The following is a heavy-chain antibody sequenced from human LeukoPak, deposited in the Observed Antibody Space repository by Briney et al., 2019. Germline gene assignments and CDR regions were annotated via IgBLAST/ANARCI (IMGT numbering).Heavy chain of an antibody. CDR1: GGSISGHY. Sequence: SETLSLTCTVSGGSISGHYWSWIRQPPGKGLEWIGYIYYSGSTYYNPSLKSRVTISVDTSRNQFSVKLSSVTAADTAVYYCARGRLQRDWFDPWGQGILVTVSS. V-gene: IGHV4-59*04. CDR2: IYYSGST. J-gene: IGHJ5*02. D-gene: IGHD5-18*01. CDR3: ARGRLQRDWFDP.